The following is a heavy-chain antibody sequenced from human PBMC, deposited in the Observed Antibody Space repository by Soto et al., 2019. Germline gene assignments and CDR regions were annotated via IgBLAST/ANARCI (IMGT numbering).Heavy chain of an antibody. CDR1: GSTFINYN. CDR2: ISGSATTI. CDR3: ARDPSAYSASVFDY. J-gene: IGHJ4*02. D-gene: IGHD1-26*01. Sequence: PGGSLRLSCAASGSTFINYNMNWIRQAPGKGLEWVSYISGSATTIYYADSVKGRFTISRDNAQNSLYLQMNSLRVEDTAVYYCARDPSAYSASVFDYWGQGTLVTVSS. V-gene: IGHV3-48*01.